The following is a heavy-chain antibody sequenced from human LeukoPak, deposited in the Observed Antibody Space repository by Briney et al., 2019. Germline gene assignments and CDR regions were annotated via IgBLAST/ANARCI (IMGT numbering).Heavy chain of an antibody. CDR3: ARYVWGSYPTFEDY. D-gene: IGHD3-16*02. V-gene: IGHV4-59*01. CDR1: GGSISSYY. Sequence: SEXXSLTCTVSGGSISSYYWSWLRQPPGKGLEWIGYISYSGSTNYNPSLTSRVTISVDTSKNQLSLKLSSVTAADTAVYYCARYVWGSYPTFEDYWGQGTLVTVSS. CDR2: ISYSGST. J-gene: IGHJ4*02.